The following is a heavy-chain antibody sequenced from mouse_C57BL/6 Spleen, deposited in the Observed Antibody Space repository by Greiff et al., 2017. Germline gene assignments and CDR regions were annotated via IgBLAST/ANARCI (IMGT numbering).Heavy chain of an antibody. CDR2: IYPGDGDT. CDR1: GYAFSSSW. V-gene: IGHV1-82*01. J-gene: IGHJ1*03. Sequence: VQLQQSGPELVKPGASVKISCKASGYAFSSSWMNWVKQRPGKGLEWIGRIYPGDGDTNYNGKFKGKATLTADKSSSTAYMQLSSLTSEDSAVYVFAHITTVVARNWYFDVWGTGTTVTVSS. CDR3: AHITTVVARNWYFDV. D-gene: IGHD1-1*01.